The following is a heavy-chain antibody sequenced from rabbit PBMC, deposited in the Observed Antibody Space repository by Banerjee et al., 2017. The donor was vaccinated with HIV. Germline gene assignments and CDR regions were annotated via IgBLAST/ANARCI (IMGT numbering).Heavy chain of an antibody. CDR3: ARDYIYDYAGYALNL. V-gene: IGHV1S45*01. D-gene: IGHD6-1*01. CDR1: GFSFSSGYD. J-gene: IGHJ4*01. CDR2: IHSGSSGDS. Sequence: QEQLEESGGGLVKPEGSLTLTCTASGFSFSSGYDMCWVRQAPGKGLEWIACIHSGSSGDSDYASWVNGRFTVSRTSSTTVTLQMTSLTAADTATYFCARDYIYDYAGYALNLWGQGTLVTVS.